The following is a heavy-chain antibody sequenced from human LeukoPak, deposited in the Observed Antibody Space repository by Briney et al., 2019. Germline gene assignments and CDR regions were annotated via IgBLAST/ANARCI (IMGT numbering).Heavy chain of an antibody. CDR2: IRSKAYGGTT. CDR3: TRDERGYSYGDYYYMDV. J-gene: IGHJ6*03. Sequence: GGSLRLSCTAPGFTFGDYAMSWVRQAPGKGLERVGFIRSKAYGGTTEYAASVKGRFTISRDDSKSIAYLQMNSLKTEDTAVYYCTRDERGYSYGDYYYMDVWGKGTTVTVSS. V-gene: IGHV3-49*04. CDR1: GFTFGDYA. D-gene: IGHD5-18*01.